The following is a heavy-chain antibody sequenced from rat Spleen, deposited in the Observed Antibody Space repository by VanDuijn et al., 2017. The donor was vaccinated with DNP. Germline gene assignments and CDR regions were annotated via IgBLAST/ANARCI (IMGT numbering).Heavy chain of an antibody. CDR2: ITRSGGNT. V-gene: IGHV5-31*01. CDR3: ARSTITAISNWFAY. Sequence: EVQLVESGGDLVQPGRSLKLSCVASGFTFNNYWMTWIRQVPGKGLEWIASITRSGGNTYYPDSVKGRFTISRDNAKNTLYLQMNSLRSEDTATYYCARSTITAISNWFAYWGQGTLVTVSS. J-gene: IGHJ3*01. D-gene: IGHD1-2*01. CDR1: GFTFNNYW.